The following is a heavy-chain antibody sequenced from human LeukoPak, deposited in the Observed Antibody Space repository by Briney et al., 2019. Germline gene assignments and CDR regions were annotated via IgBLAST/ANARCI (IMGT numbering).Heavy chain of an antibody. V-gene: IGHV1-2*02. Sequence: ASVKVSCMASGYTFTGYYMHWVRQAPGQGLEWMGWINPNSGGTNYAQKFQGRVTMTRDTSISTAYMELSRLRSDDTAVYYCATVPAAEYYYYYYMDVWGKGTTVTVSS. CDR1: GYTFTGYY. J-gene: IGHJ6*03. CDR2: INPNSGGT. D-gene: IGHD2-2*01. CDR3: ATVPAAEYYYYYYMDV.